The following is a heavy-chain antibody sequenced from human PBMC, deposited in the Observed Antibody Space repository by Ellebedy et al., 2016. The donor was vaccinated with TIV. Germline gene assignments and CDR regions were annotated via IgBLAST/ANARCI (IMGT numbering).Heavy chain of an antibody. CDR3: TRGPEGDYRLHSFPNWYFDV. D-gene: IGHD4-17*01. CDR2: IRASGDHS. J-gene: IGHJ2*01. Sequence: PGGSLRLSCAASGFTFSNRAMGWVRQAPGKGLEWVSIIRASGDHSYYADSVKGRFTISRDDSKNTLYLQLTDLKADDSALYYCTRGPEGDYRLHSFPNWYFDVWGRGTLVKVSS. V-gene: IGHV3-23*01. CDR1: GFTFSNRA.